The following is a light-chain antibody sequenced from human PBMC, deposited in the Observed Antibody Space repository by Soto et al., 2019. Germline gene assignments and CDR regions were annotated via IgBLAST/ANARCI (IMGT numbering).Light chain of an antibody. V-gene: IGKV3-15*01. CDR1: QSVHSD. J-gene: IGKJ4*01. CDR2: DAS. CDR3: QQYTSWPPLT. Sequence: EIVMTQSPATLSVSPGEGATLSCRASQSVHSDLAWYQQKPGQAPRLLIYDASTRATGIPARFSGSGSGTEFTLTISSLQSQDFAVYYCQQYTSWPPLTFGGGTKVEL.